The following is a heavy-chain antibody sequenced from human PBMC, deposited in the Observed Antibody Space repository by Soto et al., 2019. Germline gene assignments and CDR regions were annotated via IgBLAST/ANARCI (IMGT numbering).Heavy chain of an antibody. J-gene: IGHJ4*02. D-gene: IGHD3-10*01. V-gene: IGHV3-23*01. CDR2: ISGGGDTT. CDR3: AKGRGGSGSLTPRVDF. Sequence: DVQLLESGGGLVQPGGSLRLSCAASGFTFNIYDMTWVRQAAGKGLEWVSAISGGGDTTSYADSVKGRFTVSRDGSKNTLYLQMSSLRAEVTALYYCAKGRGGSGSLTPRVDFWGQGTLVTVSS. CDR1: GFTFNIYD.